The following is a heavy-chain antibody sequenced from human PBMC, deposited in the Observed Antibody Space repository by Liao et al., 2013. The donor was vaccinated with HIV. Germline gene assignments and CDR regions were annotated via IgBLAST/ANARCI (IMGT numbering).Heavy chain of an antibody. Sequence: QVQLQESGPGLVRPSQTLSLTCNVSGGSISSGSYYWNWIRQPAGRGLEWIGRIYTSGNTNYNPSLKSRVTMSVDTSKNQFSLKLTSVTAADTAVYYCAARITISGVAIPHALDVWGQGTMVAVSS. D-gene: IGHD3-3*01. J-gene: IGHJ3*01. CDR3: AARITISGVAIPHALDV. V-gene: IGHV4-61*02. CDR2: IYTSGNT. CDR1: GGSISSGSYY.